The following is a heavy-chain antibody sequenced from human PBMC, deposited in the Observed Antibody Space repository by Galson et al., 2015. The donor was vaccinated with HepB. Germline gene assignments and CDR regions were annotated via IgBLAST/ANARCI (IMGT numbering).Heavy chain of an antibody. J-gene: IGHJ5*02. CDR1: GGSIRSSDDY. V-gene: IGHV4-39*07. Sequence: SETLSLTCTVSGGSIRSSDDYWGWIRQPPGKGLEWIGGLYKSGSTHYNPSLKSRVSMSIDTSENQFSMKLISVTAADTAIYYCARAAYCSRTSCLFDPWGQGTLVTVS. D-gene: IGHD2-2*01. CDR3: ARAAYCSRTSCLFDP. CDR2: LYKSGST.